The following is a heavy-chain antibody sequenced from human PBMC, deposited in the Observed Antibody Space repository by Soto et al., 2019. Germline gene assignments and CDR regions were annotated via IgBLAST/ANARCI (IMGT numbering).Heavy chain of an antibody. CDR2: INSDESIT. D-gene: IGHD6-6*01. CDR1: GFTFNSYW. Sequence: LRLSCAASGFTFNSYWMHWVRQAPGKGLVWVSRINSDESITDYADSVKGRFTISRDNAKNMLYLQMNSLRAEDTAVYYCARDFGPTIAARVPFDYWGQGILVTVSS. V-gene: IGHV3-74*01. J-gene: IGHJ4*02. CDR3: ARDFGPTIAARVPFDY.